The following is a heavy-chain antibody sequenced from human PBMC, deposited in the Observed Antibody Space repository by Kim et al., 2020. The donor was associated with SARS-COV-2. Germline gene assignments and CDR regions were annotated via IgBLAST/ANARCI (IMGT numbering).Heavy chain of an antibody. CDR1: GFTFSSYE. D-gene: IGHD2-15*01. Sequence: GGSLRLSCAASGFTFSSYEMNWVRQAPGKGLEWVSYISSRGMTKYYADSVKGRFTISRVNAKNSVYLQMNSLRAKDTAVYYCARTGSGRGNYFDYWGQGILVTVSS. J-gene: IGHJ4*02. CDR2: ISSRGMTK. CDR3: ARTGSGRGNYFDY. V-gene: IGHV3-48*03.